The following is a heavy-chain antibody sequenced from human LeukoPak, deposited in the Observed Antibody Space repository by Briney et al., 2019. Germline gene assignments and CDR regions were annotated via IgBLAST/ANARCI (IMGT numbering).Heavy chain of an antibody. V-gene: IGHV4-31*03. D-gene: IGHD5-18*01. J-gene: IGHJ4*02. Sequence: PSETLSLTCTVSGASIIGTSYYWTWTRHHPREGLEWLGFIHFSGTVYYNPSLISRFIISADTSKNQMSLKLSSVTAADTAVYYCAAGGDIAKAGHYWGQGTQVTVSS. CDR3: AAGGDIAKAGHY. CDR1: GASIIGTSYY. CDR2: IHFSGTV.